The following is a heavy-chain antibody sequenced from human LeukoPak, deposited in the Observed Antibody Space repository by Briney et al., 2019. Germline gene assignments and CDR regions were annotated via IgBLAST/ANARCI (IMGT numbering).Heavy chain of an antibody. V-gene: IGHV3-49*03. Sequence: GGSLRLSCAASGFTFSSYWMSWFRQAPGKGLEWVGFIRSKAYGGTTEYAASVKGRFTISRDDSKSIAYLQMNSLKTEDTAVYYCTRDEVENDYWGQGTLVTVSS. CDR1: GFTFSSYW. D-gene: IGHD1-1*01. CDR3: TRDEVENDY. CDR2: IRSKAYGGTT. J-gene: IGHJ4*02.